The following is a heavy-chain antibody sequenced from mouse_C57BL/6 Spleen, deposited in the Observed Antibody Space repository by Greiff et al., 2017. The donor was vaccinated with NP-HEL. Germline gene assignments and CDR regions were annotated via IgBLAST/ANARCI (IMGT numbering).Heavy chain of an antibody. V-gene: IGHV1-80*01. CDR3: ARGIYYEYDAGGLDY. CDR2: IYPGDGDT. J-gene: IGHJ2*01. CDR1: GYAFSSYW. Sequence: QVQLQQSGAELVKPGASVKISCKASGYAFSSYWMNWVKQRPGKGLEWIGQIYPGDGDTNYNGKFKGKATLTADKSSSTAYMQLSSLTSEDSAVYVCARGIYYEYDAGGLDYWGQGTTLTVSS. D-gene: IGHD2-4*01.